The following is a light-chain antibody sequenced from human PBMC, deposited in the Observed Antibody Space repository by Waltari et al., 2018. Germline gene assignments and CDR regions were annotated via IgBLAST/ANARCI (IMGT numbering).Light chain of an antibody. J-gene: IGLJ1*01. CDR1: SSDVGGYKY. V-gene: IGLV2-8*01. CDR2: EVS. CDR3: NSYVGSTLFYV. Sequence: QSVLTQPPSVSGAPGQRVTISCTGTSSDVGGYKYVSWYQQHPGKAPKLIIYEVSKRPSGVPDRFSGSKSGNTASLTVSGLQAEDEADYYCNSYVGSTLFYVFGTGTKVTVV.